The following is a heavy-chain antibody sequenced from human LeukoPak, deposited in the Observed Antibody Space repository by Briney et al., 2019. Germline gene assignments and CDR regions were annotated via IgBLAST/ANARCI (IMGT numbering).Heavy chain of an antibody. J-gene: IGHJ6*03. CDR3: ARTAPRSSSFYYYYYYMDV. Sequence: PSETLSLTCTVSGGTISSGGYYWSWIRQHPGKGLEWIGYIYYSGSTYYNPSLKSRVTISVDTSKNQFSLKLSSVTAADTAVYYCARTAPRSSSFYYYYYYMDVWGKGTTVTVSS. V-gene: IGHV4-31*03. D-gene: IGHD6-6*01. CDR2: IYYSGST. CDR1: GGTISSGGYY.